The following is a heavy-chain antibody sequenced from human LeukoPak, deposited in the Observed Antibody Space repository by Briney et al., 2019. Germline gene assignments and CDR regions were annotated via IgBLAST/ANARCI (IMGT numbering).Heavy chain of an antibody. CDR1: GYTFTSYG. CDR2: ISAYNGNT. D-gene: IGHD2-2*01. J-gene: IGHJ6*02. V-gene: IGHV1-18*01. Sequence: ASVKVSCKASGYTFTSYGISWVRQAPGQGLEWMGWISAYNGNTNYAQKLQGRVTVTTDTSTSTAYMELRSLRSDDTAVYYCARVLGYCSSTSCYGTDYYYYGMDVWGQGTTVTVSS. CDR3: ARVLGYCSSTSCYGTDYYYYGMDV.